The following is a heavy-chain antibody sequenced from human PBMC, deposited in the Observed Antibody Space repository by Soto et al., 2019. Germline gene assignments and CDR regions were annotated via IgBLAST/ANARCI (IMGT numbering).Heavy chain of an antibody. CDR3: AKDLGKYYYDSSGYRSPDPFDY. CDR2: ISGSGGST. D-gene: IGHD3-22*01. J-gene: IGHJ4*02. CDR1: GFTFSSYA. V-gene: IGHV3-23*01. Sequence: QTGGSLRLSCAASGFTFSSYAMSWVRQAPGKGLEWVSAISGSGGSTYYADSVKGRFTISRDNSKNTLYLQMNSLRAEDTAVYYCAKDLGKYYYDSSGYRSPDPFDYWGQGTLVTVSS.